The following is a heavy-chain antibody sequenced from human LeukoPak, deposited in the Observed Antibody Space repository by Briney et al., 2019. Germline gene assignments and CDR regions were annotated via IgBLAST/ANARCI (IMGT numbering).Heavy chain of an antibody. J-gene: IGHJ6*02. D-gene: IGHD6-13*01. V-gene: IGHV4-4*07. CDR1: DGSLSSYY. CDR2: IYPSGST. Sequence: SETLSLTCTVSDGSLSSYYWSWIRQPAGKGLEWIGRIYPSGSTNYNPSLKSRVTMSVDTSKNQFSLKLSSVTAADTAVYYCARTCSNSWSYGMDVWGQGTTVTVSS. CDR3: ARTCSNSWSYGMDV.